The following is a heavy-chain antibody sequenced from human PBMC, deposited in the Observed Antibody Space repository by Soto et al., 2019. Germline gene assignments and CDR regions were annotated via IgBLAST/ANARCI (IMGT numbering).Heavy chain of an antibody. CDR2: INVYNGNT. Sequence: ASGKVSCEASGYTFTNYGISWGRQAPGQGLEWMGWINVYNGNTKYAQKVQGRVTMTTDTSTSTAHMELRSLRSDDTAVYYCARGVGSGSYYNQYNWFDPWGQGTLVTVSS. CDR3: ARGVGSGSYYNQYNWFDP. CDR1: GYTFTNYG. V-gene: IGHV1-18*01. J-gene: IGHJ5*02. D-gene: IGHD3-10*01.